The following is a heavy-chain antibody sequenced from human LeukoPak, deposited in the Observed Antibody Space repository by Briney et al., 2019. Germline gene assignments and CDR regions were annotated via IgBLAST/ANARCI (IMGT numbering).Heavy chain of an antibody. V-gene: IGHV3-23*01. CDR3: AKDHDYYASGPI. CDR1: GFIFSNYA. J-gene: IGHJ3*02. CDR2: ISGSGDST. Sequence: GGSLSLSCAVSGFIFSNYAMNWVRQAPGKGLEWVSAISGSGDSTYYADSVKGRFTISRDNSKNTLSLQMNGLRAEDTAVYYCAKDHDYYASGPIWGQGTMVTVSS. D-gene: IGHD3-10*01.